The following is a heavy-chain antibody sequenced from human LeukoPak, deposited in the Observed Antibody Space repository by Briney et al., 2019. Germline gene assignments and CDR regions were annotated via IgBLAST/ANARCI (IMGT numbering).Heavy chain of an antibody. V-gene: IGHV4-39*01. Sequence: PSETLSLTCTVSGGPISSSSYYWGWIRQPPGKGLEWIGSIYYSGSTYYNPSLKSRVTISVDTSKNQFSLKLSSVTAADTAVYYCARIWLVRGYFDYWGQGTLVTVSS. J-gene: IGHJ4*02. CDR1: GGPISSSSYY. D-gene: IGHD6-19*01. CDR2: IYYSGST. CDR3: ARIWLVRGYFDY.